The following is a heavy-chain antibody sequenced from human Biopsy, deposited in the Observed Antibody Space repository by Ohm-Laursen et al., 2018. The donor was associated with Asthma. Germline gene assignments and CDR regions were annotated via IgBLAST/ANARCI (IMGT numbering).Heavy chain of an antibody. CDR2: VNTGNGDT. D-gene: IGHD3-9*01. J-gene: IGHJ3*01. CDR3: ARTYYDFLTGQVKDVFGV. V-gene: IGHV1-3*04. CDR1: GYNFISFA. Sequence: GASVKVSCKASGYNFISFAIHWVRQAPGQRLEWMGWVNTGNGDTTYSQKFQGRVTITRDTSASTAYMELRSLRSEDTATDYCARTYYDFLTGQVKDVFGVWGQGTMVTVSS.